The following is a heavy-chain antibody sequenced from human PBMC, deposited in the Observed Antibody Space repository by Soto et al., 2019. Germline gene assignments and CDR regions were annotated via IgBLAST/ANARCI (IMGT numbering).Heavy chain of an antibody. CDR1: GFTFSSYA. CDR2: ISGSGGST. Sequence: EVQLLESGGGLVQPGGSLRLSCAASGFTFSSYAMSWVRQAPGKGLEWVSAISGSGGSTYYAGSVKGRFTISRDNSKNTLYLQMNSLRAEDTAVYYCAKDPYYGDYAALIDYWGQGTLVTVSS. V-gene: IGHV3-23*01. J-gene: IGHJ4*02. CDR3: AKDPYYGDYAALIDY. D-gene: IGHD4-17*01.